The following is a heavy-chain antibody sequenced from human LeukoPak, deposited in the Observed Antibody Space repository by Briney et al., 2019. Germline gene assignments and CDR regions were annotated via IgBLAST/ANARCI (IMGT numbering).Heavy chain of an antibody. CDR1: GFTFSSYA. D-gene: IGHD4-17*01. Sequence: GSLRLSCAASGFTFSSYAMSWVRQAPGKGLEWVSAISGSGGSTYYADSVKSRFTISRDNSKNTLYLQMNSLRAEDTAVYYSAKDIPDDYGDYVHAFDIWGQGTMVTVSS. J-gene: IGHJ3*02. CDR3: AKDIPDDYGDYVHAFDI. CDR2: ISGSGGST. V-gene: IGHV3-23*01.